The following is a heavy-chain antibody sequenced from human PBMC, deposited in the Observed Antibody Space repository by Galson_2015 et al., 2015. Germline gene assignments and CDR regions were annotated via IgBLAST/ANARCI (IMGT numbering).Heavy chain of an antibody. CDR1: GGTFSTYA. J-gene: IGHJ4*02. CDR2: IIPIFRTS. D-gene: IGHD2-2*02. V-gene: IGHV1-69*13. Sequence: SVKVSCKASGGTFSTYAISWVRQVPGQGLEWMGGIIPIFRTSTYAQKFQGRVTITADESTSTVYMDLSSLTPEDTAVYYCATRGGDCSSTSCYTILDYWGQGTLVTVSS. CDR3: ATRGGDCSSTSCYTILDY.